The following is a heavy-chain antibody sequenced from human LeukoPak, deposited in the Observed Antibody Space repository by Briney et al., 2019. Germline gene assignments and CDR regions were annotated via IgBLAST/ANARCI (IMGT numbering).Heavy chain of an antibody. CDR1: GFAFNNYV. CDR2: ISGSGGST. CDR3: AKDSTMSGSYYGMDV. D-gene: IGHD3-22*01. J-gene: IGHJ6*02. V-gene: IGHV3-23*01. Sequence: GGSLRHSRAASGFAFNNYVMSWVRRAPGKGLEWVSSISGSGGSTYYTDSVKGRFTISRDNSKNTLYLQMNSLRAEDTAVYYCAKDSTMSGSYYGMDVWGRGTTVTVSS.